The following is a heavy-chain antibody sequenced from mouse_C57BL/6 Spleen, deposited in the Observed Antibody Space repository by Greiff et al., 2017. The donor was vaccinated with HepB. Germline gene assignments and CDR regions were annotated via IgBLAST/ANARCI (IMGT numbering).Heavy chain of an antibody. CDR3: TRQAQATFYYFDY. J-gene: IGHJ2*01. V-gene: IGHV6-6*01. CDR2: IRNKANNHAT. Sequence: EVKLVESGGGLVQPGGSMKLSCAASGFTFSDAWMDWVRQSPEKGLEWVAEIRNKANNHATYYAESVKGRFTISRDDSKSSVYLQMNSLRAEDTGIYYCTRQAQATFYYFDYWGQGTTLTVSS. CDR1: GFTFSDAW. D-gene: IGHD3-2*02.